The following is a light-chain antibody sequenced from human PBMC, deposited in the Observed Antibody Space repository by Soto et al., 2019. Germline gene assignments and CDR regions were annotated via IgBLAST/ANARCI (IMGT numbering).Light chain of an antibody. CDR3: QQYNSYSEA. J-gene: IGKJ1*01. CDR2: DAS. CDR1: QSISSL. Sequence: EIEMTQPPATLSASVGDRVTITCRASQSISSLLAWYQQKPGKAPKLLIFDASTLESGVPSRFSGSGSGTEFTLTISSLQPDDFATYYCQQYNSYSEAFGQGTKVDIK. V-gene: IGKV1-5*01.